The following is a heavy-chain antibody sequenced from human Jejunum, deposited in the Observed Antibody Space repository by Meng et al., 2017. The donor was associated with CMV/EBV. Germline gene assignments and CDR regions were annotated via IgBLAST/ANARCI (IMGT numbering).Heavy chain of an antibody. D-gene: IGHD1-20*01. J-gene: IGHJ4*02. CDR3: ARYGRITGTDS. CDR1: GYTFTGFY. V-gene: IGHV1-2*02. CDR2: INPNNGGK. Sequence: SCKASGYTFTGFYIHWVRQAPGQGPEWMGWINPNNGGKKYALDFLGRVTMTRDTSMNTVYMQLSNLRSDDTALYYCARYGRITGTDSWGQGTLVTVSS.